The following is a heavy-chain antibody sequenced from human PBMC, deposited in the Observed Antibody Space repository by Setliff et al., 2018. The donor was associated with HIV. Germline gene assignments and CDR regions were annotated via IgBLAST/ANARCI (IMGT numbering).Heavy chain of an antibody. CDR2: IRYDGSDK. CDR3: AKPVYYYMDV. CDR1: GFTFRTFA. V-gene: IGHV3-30*02. J-gene: IGHJ6*03. Sequence: PGGSLRLSCVASGFTFRTFAMHWVRQAPGKGLEWVAFIRYDGSDKYYADSVKGRFTISRDNSKNTLYLQINSLRAEDTAVYYCAKPVYYYMDVWGKGTTVTVSS. D-gene: IGHD2-8*01.